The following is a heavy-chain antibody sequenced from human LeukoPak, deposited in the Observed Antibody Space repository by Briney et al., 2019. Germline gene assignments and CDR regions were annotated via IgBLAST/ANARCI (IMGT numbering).Heavy chain of an antibody. CDR2: IYTSGST. J-gene: IGHJ5*02. Sequence: SETLSLTCAVYGGSFSGYYWSWIRQPAGKGLEWIGRIYTSGSTNYNPSLKSRVTMSVDTSKNQFSLKLSSVTAADTAVYYCARDLRGRGQLERRWTDWFDPWGQGTLVTVSS. CDR3: ARDLRGRGQLERRWTDWFDP. D-gene: IGHD1-1*01. V-gene: IGHV4-4*07. CDR1: GGSFSGYY.